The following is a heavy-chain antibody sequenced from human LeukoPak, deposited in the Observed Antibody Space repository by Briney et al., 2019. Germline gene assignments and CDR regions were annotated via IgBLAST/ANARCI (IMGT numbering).Heavy chain of an antibody. J-gene: IGHJ4*02. CDR1: GYTFTAYY. CDR3: LGSNWAAGAVFDS. CDR2: IKCDSGGT. D-gene: IGHD2-15*01. V-gene: IGHV1-2*02. Sequence: VASVKVSCKASGYTFTAYYMHWVRQAPGQGLEWMGWIKCDSGGTEYSRNYRGRVTMTRDTSISTAYMELSRLTSDDTAVYYCLGSNWAAGAVFDSWGQGTQVTVSS.